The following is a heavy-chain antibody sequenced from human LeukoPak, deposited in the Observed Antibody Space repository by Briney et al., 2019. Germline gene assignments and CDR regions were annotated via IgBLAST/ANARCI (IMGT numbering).Heavy chain of an antibody. V-gene: IGHV1-8*01. CDR2: MNPNSGNT. Sequence: RASVKVSCKASGYTFTSYDINWVRQATGQGLEWMGWMNPNSGNTGYAQKFQGRVTMTRDTSTSTVYMELSSLRSEDTAVYYCARDRIPGYGGIYDAFDIWGQGTMVTVSS. CDR1: GYTFTSYD. J-gene: IGHJ3*02. CDR3: ARDRIPGYGGIYDAFDI. D-gene: IGHD4-23*01.